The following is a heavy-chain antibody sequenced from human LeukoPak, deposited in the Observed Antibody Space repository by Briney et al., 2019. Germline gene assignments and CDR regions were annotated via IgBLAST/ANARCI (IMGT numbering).Heavy chain of an antibody. CDR3: AKDGSMWFGEFPFDY. CDR2: IRYDGSNK. Sequence: GGSLRLSCAASGFTFSSYGMHWVRQAPGKGLEWGAFIRYDGSNKYYADSVKGRFTISRDNSKNTLYLQMNSLRAEDTAVYYCAKDGSMWFGEFPFDYWGQGTLVTVSS. CDR1: GFTFSSYG. J-gene: IGHJ4*02. V-gene: IGHV3-30*02. D-gene: IGHD3-10*01.